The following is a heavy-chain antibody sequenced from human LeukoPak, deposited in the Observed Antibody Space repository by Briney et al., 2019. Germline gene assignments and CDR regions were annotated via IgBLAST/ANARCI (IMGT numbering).Heavy chain of an antibody. CDR3: AKGTTNWPPRCFDP. Sequence: PGGPLRLSCVASGFIFSNYAMNWVRQAPGKGLEWVSTISPSGGVTYNADSVKGRFTISRDNSKNTLYLQMNTLRGEDTAVYYCAKGTTNWPPRCFDPWGQGTLVTVSS. D-gene: IGHD1-1*01. CDR1: GFIFSNYA. CDR2: ISPSGGVT. V-gene: IGHV3-23*01. J-gene: IGHJ5*02.